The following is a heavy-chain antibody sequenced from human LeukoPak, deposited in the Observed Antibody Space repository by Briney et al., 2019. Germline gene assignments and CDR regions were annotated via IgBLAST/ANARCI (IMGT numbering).Heavy chain of an antibody. J-gene: IGHJ4*02. D-gene: IGHD1-26*01. V-gene: IGHV4-30-4*07. CDR2: IYHSGST. CDR3: ARVEIEWEHCFDY. Sequence: PSQTLSLTCAVSGDSISSGSYSWSWIRHPPGKGLEWIGYIYHSGSTYYNPSLKTRVSMSVDTSKNQFSLKLSSVTAADTAVYYCARVEIEWEHCFDYWGQGTLVTVSS. CDR1: GDSISSGSYS.